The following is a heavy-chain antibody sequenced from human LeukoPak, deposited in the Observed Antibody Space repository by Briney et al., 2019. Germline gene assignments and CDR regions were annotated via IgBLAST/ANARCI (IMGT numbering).Heavy chain of an antibody. J-gene: IGHJ1*01. CDR1: GYTYSRYR. CDR3: AKSTTYCSGGSCNPPEYFHN. Sequence: GGSLSLFCTASGYTYSRYRMHWLRQAPGKGLEWVAVISYDGSNIYYADSVQGRFTISRDDSKNTLYLQMNSLRAEDTAVYYCAKSTTYCSGGSCNPPEYFHNWGQGTLVTVSS. CDR2: ISYDGSNI. V-gene: IGHV3-30*18. D-gene: IGHD2-15*01.